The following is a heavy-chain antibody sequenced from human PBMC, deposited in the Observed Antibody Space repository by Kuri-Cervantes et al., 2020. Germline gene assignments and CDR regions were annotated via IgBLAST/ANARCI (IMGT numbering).Heavy chain of an antibody. CDR3: ARVREYSGFDY. V-gene: IGHV4-4*07. CDR1: GGSISSYY. J-gene: IGHJ4*02. CDR2: IYTSGST. D-gene: IGHD6-6*01. Sequence: GSLRLSCTVSGGSISSYYWSWIRQPAGKGLEWIGRIYTSGSTNYNPSLKSRVTTSVDKSKNQFSLKLSSVTAADTAVYYCARVREYSGFDYWGQGTLVTVSS.